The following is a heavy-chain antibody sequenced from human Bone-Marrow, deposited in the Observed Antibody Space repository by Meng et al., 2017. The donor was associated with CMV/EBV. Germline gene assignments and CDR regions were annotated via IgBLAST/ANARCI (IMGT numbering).Heavy chain of an antibody. D-gene: IGHD5-12*01. V-gene: IGHV3-30*02. J-gene: IGHJ6*02. CDR3: ARDQRGGGYWKNYYGMDV. CDR2: IRYDGSNK. CDR1: GFTFSSYG. Sequence: GGSLRLSCAASGFTFSSYGMHWVRQAPGKGLEWVAFIRYDGSNKYYADSVKGRFTISRDNSKNTLYLQMNSLRAEDTAVYYCARDQRGGGYWKNYYGMDVWGQATTVTVSS.